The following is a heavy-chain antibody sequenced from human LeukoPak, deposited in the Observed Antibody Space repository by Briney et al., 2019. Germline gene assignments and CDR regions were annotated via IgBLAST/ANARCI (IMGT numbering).Heavy chain of an antibody. Sequence: GASVKVSCKASGYTFTSCDINWVRQATGQGLEWMGWINTNTGNPTYAQGFTGRFVFSLDTSVSTAYLQISSLKAEDTAVYYCAREHHSDSSGTIDTFNIWGQGTMVTVSS. CDR3: AREHHSDSSGTIDTFNI. CDR2: INTNTGNP. V-gene: IGHV7-4-1*02. J-gene: IGHJ3*02. CDR1: GYTFTSCD. D-gene: IGHD3-22*01.